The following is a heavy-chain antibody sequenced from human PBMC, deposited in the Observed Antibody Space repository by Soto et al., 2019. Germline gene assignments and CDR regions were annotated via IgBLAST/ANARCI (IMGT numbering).Heavy chain of an antibody. CDR3: AKESVVVPAAILNYFDY. D-gene: IGHD2-2*02. CDR2: ISGSGGST. CDR1: GFTFSSYA. Sequence: GGSLRLSCAASGFTFSSYAMSWVRQAPGKGLEWVSAISGSGGSTYYADSVKGRFTISRDNSKNTLYLQMNSLRAEDTAVYYCAKESVVVPAAILNYFDYWGQGTLVTVSS. J-gene: IGHJ4*02. V-gene: IGHV3-23*01.